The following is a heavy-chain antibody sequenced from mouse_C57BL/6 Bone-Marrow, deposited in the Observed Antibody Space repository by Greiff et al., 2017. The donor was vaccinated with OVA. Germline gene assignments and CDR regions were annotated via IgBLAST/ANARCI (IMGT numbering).Heavy chain of an antibody. J-gene: IGHJ1*03. CDR2: IHPNSGST. Sequence: QVQLQQSGAELVRPGASVKLSCTASGFNIKDDYMHWVKQRPEQGLEWIGMIHPNSGSTNYNEKFKSKATLTVDKSSSTAYMQLSSLTSEDSAVYYCALYNWYFDVWGTGTTVTVSS. CDR1: GFNIKDDY. CDR3: ALYNWYFDV. V-gene: IGHV1-64*01.